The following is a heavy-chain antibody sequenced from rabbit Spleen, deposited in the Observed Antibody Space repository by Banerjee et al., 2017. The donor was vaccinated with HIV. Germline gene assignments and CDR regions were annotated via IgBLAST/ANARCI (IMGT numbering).Heavy chain of an antibody. CDR3: ARDTGTSFSSYGMDL. D-gene: IGHD8-1*01. CDR2: IAVGSSGTT. V-gene: IGHV1S45*01. CDR1: GFSFSSGYY. J-gene: IGHJ6*01. Sequence: QEQLEESGGDLVQPEGSLTLTCRVAGFSFSSGYYMCWVRQAPGKGLEWIACIAVGSSGTTYYANWAKGRFTISKTSSTTVTLQMTSLTAADTATYFCARDTGTSFSSYGMDLWGPGTLVTVS.